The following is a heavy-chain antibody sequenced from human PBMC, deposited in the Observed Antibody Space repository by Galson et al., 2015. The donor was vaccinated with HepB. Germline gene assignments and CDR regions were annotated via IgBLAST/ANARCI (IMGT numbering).Heavy chain of an antibody. D-gene: IGHD3-3*01. V-gene: IGHV4-30-4*01. CDR3: ARDRVWSGYYSELYYYGMDV. CDR2: VYYSGST. CDR1: GGSISSGDYY. Sequence: TLSLTCTVSGGSISSGDYYWSWIRQPPGKGLEWIGYVYYSGSTYYNPSLKSRVTISVDTSKNQFSLKLSSVTAADTAVYFCARDRVWSGYYSELYYYGMDVWGQGTTVTVSS. J-gene: IGHJ6*02.